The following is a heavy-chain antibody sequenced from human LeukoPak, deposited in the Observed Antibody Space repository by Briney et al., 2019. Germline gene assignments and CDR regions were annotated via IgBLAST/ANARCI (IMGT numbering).Heavy chain of an antibody. D-gene: IGHD2-15*01. Sequence: GGSLRLSCAASGFTFSSYAMSWVRQAPGKGLEWVSGIRGSISGTYHADSVKGRFTISRDNSKNTLYLQMNSLRAEDTAIYYCAKASLGYCSGGTCYPFDYWGQGTLVTVSS. V-gene: IGHV3-23*01. J-gene: IGHJ4*02. CDR3: AKASLGYCSGGTCYPFDY. CDR1: GFTFSSYA. CDR2: IRGSISGT.